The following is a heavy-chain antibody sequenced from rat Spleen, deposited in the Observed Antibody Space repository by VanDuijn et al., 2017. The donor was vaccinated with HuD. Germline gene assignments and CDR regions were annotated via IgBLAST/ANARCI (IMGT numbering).Heavy chain of an antibody. CDR2: ISYDDSST. CDR1: GFTFSDYN. V-gene: IGHV5-7*01. J-gene: IGHJ2*01. CDR3: ARHPPYIAAIWD. Sequence: EVQLVESGGGLVQPGRSLKLSCAASGFTFSDYNMAWVRQAPKKGLEWVATISYDDSSTYHRDSVKGRFTISRDNAKNTQYLQMDSLRSEDTATYYCARHPPYIAAIWDWGQGVMVTVSS. D-gene: IGHD1-2*01.